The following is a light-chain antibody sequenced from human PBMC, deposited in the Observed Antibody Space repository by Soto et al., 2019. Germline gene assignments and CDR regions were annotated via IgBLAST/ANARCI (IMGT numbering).Light chain of an antibody. CDR1: SSNIGGNS. J-gene: IGLJ1*01. CDR2: DDN. V-gene: IGLV1-51*01. Sequence: QSVMTQPPSVSAAPGQKVTISCSGSSSNIGGNSVSWYQQLPGTAPNLLIYDDNKRPSGIPDRFSGSKSGTSATLGITGFQTGDEADYYCGSWDSRLSAYVFGTGTKVTVL. CDR3: GSWDSRLSAYV.